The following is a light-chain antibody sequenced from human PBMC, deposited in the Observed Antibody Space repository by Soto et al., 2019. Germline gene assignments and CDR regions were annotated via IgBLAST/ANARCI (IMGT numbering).Light chain of an antibody. CDR2: EVN. V-gene: IGLV2-8*01. J-gene: IGLJ3*02. CDR1: NSDVGGYNY. Sequence: QSALTQPPSASGSPGQSVTISCTGTNSDVGGYNYVSWYQQHPGKAPKLMIYEVNKRPSGVPDRFSGSKSGNTASLTVSGLHAEDQADYYCSSYAGSNNLVFGGGTKVTLL. CDR3: SSYAGSNNLV.